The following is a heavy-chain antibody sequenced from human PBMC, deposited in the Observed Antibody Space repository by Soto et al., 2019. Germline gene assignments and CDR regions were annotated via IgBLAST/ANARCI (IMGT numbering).Heavy chain of an antibody. D-gene: IGHD3-3*01. Sequence: ESGGGLVQPGGSLRLSCAASGFTFSSYAMSWVRQAPGKGLEWVSAISGSGGSTYYADSVKGRFTISRDNSKNTLYLQMNSLSAEETAVYYCAKIPITIFGVVIIPYYYNMDVWGKGPTVTVSS. CDR2: ISGSGGST. J-gene: IGHJ6*03. V-gene: IGHV3-23*01. CDR3: AKIPITIFGVVIIPYYYNMDV. CDR1: GFTFSSYA.